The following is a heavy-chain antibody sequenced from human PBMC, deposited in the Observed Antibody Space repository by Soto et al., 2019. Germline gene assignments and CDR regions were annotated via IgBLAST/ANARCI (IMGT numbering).Heavy chain of an antibody. CDR3: ARDPAYYDFWSGVPYYYYGMDV. CDR1: GFTFSSYG. V-gene: IGHV3-33*01. D-gene: IGHD3-3*01. J-gene: IGHJ6*02. CDR2: IGYDGSNK. Sequence: QVQLVESGGGVVQPGRSLRLSCAASGFTFSSYGMHWVRQAPGKGLEWVAVIGYDGSNKYYADSVKGRFTISRDNSKNTLYLQMNSLRAEDTAVYYCARDPAYYDFWSGVPYYYYGMDVWGQGTTVTVSS.